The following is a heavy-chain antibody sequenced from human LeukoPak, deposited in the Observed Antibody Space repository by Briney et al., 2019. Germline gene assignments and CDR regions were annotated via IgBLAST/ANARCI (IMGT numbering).Heavy chain of an antibody. CDR1: GFTFSSYG. CDR3: ARDAAMVRGVTAMDPYYYYYMDV. Sequence: GGSLRLSCAASGFTFSSYGMHLVRQAPGKGLEWVAFIRYDGSNKYYADSVKGRFTISRDNSKNTLYLQMNSLRAEDTAVYYCARDAAMVRGVTAMDPYYYYYMDVWGKGTTVTISS. CDR2: IRYDGSNK. J-gene: IGHJ6*03. V-gene: IGHV3-30*02. D-gene: IGHD3-10*01.